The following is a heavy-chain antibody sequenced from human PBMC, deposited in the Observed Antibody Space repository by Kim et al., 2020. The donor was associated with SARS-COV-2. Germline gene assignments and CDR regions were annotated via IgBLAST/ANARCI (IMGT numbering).Heavy chain of an antibody. D-gene: IGHD1-1*01. CDR2: IYSGGGT. CDR3: ARDPAGTATGTT. J-gene: IGHJ5*02. Sequence: GGSLRLSCAASGFTVSNNHMTWVRQAPGKGLEWVSNIYSGGGTYYADSVMSRFTMSSNNTTNNAHLLQNSMLVDDTTAYYCARDPAGTATGTTCGQGTL. CDR1: GFTVSNNH. V-gene: IGHV3-53*01.